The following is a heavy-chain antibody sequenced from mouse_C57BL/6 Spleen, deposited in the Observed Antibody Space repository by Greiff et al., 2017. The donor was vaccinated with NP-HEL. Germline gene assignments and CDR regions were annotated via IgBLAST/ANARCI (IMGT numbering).Heavy chain of an antibody. V-gene: IGHV5-6*01. Sequence: EVQLQQSGGDLVKPGGSLKLSCAASGFTFSSYGMSWVRQTPDKRLEWVATISSGGSYTYYPDSVKGRFTISRDNAKNTLYLQMSSLKAEDTAMYYCARLDIVTTGRTVHYFDYWGQGTTLTVSS. CDR3: ARLDIVTTGRTVHYFDY. D-gene: IGHD2-1*01. CDR2: ISSGGSYT. J-gene: IGHJ2*01. CDR1: GFTFSSYG.